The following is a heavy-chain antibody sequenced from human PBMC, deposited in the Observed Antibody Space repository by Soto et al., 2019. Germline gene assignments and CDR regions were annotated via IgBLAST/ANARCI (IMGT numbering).Heavy chain of an antibody. Sequence: QVQLQESGPGLVKPSQTLSLTCTVSGGSISNDNYFWSWIRQHPGKGLEWIGYIHYSGSAYYNPSLRGRVIILVDTTKNQFSMKLTSVTAADTAMYYCAREVNVPADAGAFDIWGQGTMVTVSS. CDR2: IHYSGSA. V-gene: IGHV4-31*03. D-gene: IGHD2-2*01. J-gene: IGHJ3*02. CDR1: GGSISNDNYF. CDR3: AREVNVPADAGAFDI.